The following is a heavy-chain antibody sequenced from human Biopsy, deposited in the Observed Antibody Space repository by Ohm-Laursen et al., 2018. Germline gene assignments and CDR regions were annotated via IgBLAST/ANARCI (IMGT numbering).Heavy chain of an antibody. V-gene: IGHV1-2*02. CDR1: GFSFTGYY. Sequence: SVKVSCKGSGFSFTGYYIHWVRQAPGQGLEWMGWIDPKRGGTNYAQKFQGRVTMTRDTSISTAYVDLSSLRSDDTAVCYCTRGGYYYDSLAYYYWFDPWGQGTLVTVSS. CDR3: TRGGYYYDSLAYYYWFDP. D-gene: IGHD3-22*01. J-gene: IGHJ5*02. CDR2: IDPKRGGT.